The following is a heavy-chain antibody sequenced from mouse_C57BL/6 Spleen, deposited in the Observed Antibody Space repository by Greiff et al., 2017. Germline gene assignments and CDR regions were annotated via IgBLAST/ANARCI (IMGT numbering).Heavy chain of an antibody. CDR3: TRGYYGSSPWYFDV. V-gene: IGHV14-4*01. D-gene: IGHD1-1*01. Sequence: VQLKESGAELVRPGASVKLSCTASGFNIKDDYMHWVKQRPEQGLEWIGWIDPENGYTEYASKFQGKATITADTSSNTAYLQLSSLTSEDTAVYYCTRGYYGSSPWYFDVWGTGTTVTVSS. J-gene: IGHJ1*03. CDR2: IDPENGYT. CDR1: GFNIKDDY.